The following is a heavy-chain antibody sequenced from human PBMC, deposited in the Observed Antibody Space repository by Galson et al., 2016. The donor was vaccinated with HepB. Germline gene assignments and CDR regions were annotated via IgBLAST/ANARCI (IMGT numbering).Heavy chain of an antibody. CDR2: INNDGDTT. J-gene: IGHJ4*02. CDR1: GFTFSSHW. V-gene: IGHV3-74*01. D-gene: IGHD1-26*01. Sequence: SLRLSCAASGFTFSSHWMHWVRQTPGKGLVFVPRINNDGDTTNYVDSVKGRFTVSRDNANKTLYLEMNSLRAEDTAVYYCARVARGNFRKESVHFDYWGQGTLVAVSS. CDR3: ARVARGNFRKESVHFDY.